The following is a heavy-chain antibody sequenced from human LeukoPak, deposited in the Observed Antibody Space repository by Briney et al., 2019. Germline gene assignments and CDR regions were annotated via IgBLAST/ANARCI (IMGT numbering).Heavy chain of an antibody. CDR3: ARDCSGADCYSGNAFDI. V-gene: IGHV1-2*02. CDR2: INPSDGDT. J-gene: IGHJ3*02. Sequence: ASVKVSCKASGYTFTGYYMHWVRQAPGQGLEWMGWINPSDGDTKSARKFQGRVTMTRDTSISTAYLELSRLTSDDTAIYYCARDCSGADCYSGNAFDIWGQGTMVTVSS. CDR1: GYTFTGYY. D-gene: IGHD2-15*01.